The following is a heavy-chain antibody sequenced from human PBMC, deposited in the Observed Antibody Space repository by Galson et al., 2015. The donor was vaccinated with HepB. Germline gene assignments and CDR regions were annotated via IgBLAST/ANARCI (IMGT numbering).Heavy chain of an antibody. J-gene: IGHJ4*02. CDR3: ASWQLASRYFDY. D-gene: IGHD6-13*01. CDR2: ISYDGSNK. V-gene: IGHV3-30-3*01. CDR1: GFTFSSYA. Sequence: SLRLSCAASGFTFSSYAMHWVRQAPGKGLEWVAVISYDGSNKYYADSVKGRFTISRDNSKNTLYLQMNSLRAEDTAVYYCASWQLASRYFDYWGQGTLVTVSS.